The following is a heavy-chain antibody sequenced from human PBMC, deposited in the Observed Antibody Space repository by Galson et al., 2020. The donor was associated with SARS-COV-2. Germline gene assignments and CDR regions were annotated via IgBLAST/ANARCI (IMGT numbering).Heavy chain of an antibody. CDR2: LYTGGSN. J-gene: IGHJ6*02. CDR3: ARDPYSGGWTNYYYFGMDV. Sequence: GESLKISCAASGFAVSDTYMSWIRQAPGKGLEWVALLYTGGSNSYTGSVKGRFTISRDSSKNSLYLHMNSLRLEDTAVYYCARDPYSGGWTNYYYFGMDVWGQGTTVTVSS. CDR1: GFAVSDTY. D-gene: IGHD6-19*01. V-gene: IGHV3-53*01.